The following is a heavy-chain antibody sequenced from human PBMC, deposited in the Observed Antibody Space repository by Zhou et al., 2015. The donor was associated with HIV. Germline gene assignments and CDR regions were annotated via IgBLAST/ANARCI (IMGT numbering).Heavy chain of an antibody. Sequence: EMQLTESGGGLVQPGGSLRLSCEASGFTFGSYWMHWVRQVPGKGLMWVSRINNEGSGKGYVESAKGRFTISRDNANNTLYLQMNSLRVEDTGVYYCVRDRVRCNGRECYSWNGMDVWGQGTAVTVS. CDR3: VRDRVRCNGRECYSWNGMDV. J-gene: IGHJ6*02. D-gene: IGHD3-16*01. CDR1: GFTFGSYW. V-gene: IGHV3-74*01. CDR2: INNEGSGK.